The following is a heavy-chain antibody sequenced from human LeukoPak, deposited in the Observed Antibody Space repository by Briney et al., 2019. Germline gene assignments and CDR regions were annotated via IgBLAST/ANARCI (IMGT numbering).Heavy chain of an antibody. Sequence: ASVKVSCKASGYTFTGYYMHWVRQASGQGLEWMGWINPNSGGTNYAQKFQGRVTMTRDTSISTAYMELSRLRSDDTAVYYCARGKPGLEPFDPWGQGTLVTVSS. CDR3: ARGKPGLEPFDP. CDR1: GYTFTGYY. CDR2: INPNSGGT. J-gene: IGHJ5*02. V-gene: IGHV1-2*02. D-gene: IGHD6-19*01.